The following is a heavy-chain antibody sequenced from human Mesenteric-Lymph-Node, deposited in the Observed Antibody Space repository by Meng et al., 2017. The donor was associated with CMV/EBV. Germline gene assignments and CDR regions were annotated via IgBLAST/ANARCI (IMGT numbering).Heavy chain of an antibody. Sequence: SGYTFTIYGINWVRQAPGQGLEWMGWINPYNGDTNYAQNLRDRISMTTDTSTTTAYVELRSLRSDDTAIYYCARDPGGAWEFPQNDYWGQGTLVTVSS. CDR2: INPYNGDT. CDR3: ARDPGGAWEFPQNDY. V-gene: IGHV1-18*01. D-gene: IGHD3-10*01. CDR1: GYTFTIYG. J-gene: IGHJ4*02.